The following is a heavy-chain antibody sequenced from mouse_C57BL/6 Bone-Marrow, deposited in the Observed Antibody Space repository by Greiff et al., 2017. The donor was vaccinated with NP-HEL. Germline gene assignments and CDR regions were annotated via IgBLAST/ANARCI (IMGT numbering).Heavy chain of an antibody. V-gene: IGHV5-4*03. J-gene: IGHJ1*03. CDR1: GFTFSSYA. CDR3: AGSNYEYFDV. D-gene: IGHD2-5*01. Sequence: EVKLVESGGGLVKPGGSLKLSCAASGFTFSSYAMSWVRQTPEKRLEWVATISDGGSYTYYPDNVKGRFTISRDNAKNNLYLQMSHLKSEDTAMYYCAGSNYEYFDVWGTGTTVTVSS. CDR2: ISDGGSYT.